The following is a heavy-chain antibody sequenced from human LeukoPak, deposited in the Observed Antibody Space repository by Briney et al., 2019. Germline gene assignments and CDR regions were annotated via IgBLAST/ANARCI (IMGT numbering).Heavy chain of an antibody. CDR2: IYTSGST. Sequence: SETLSLTCTVSGGSISSGSYYWSWIRQPAGKGLEWIGRIYTSGSTNYNPSLKSRVTISVDTSKNQFSLKLSSVTAADTAVYYCARAFWGRITMVRGVIYDAFDIWGQGTMVTLSS. V-gene: IGHV4-61*02. J-gene: IGHJ3*02. CDR3: ARAFWGRITMVRGVIYDAFDI. D-gene: IGHD3-10*01. CDR1: GGSISSGSYY.